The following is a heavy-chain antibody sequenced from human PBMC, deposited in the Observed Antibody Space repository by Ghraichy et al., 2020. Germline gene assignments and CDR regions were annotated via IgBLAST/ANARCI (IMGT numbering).Heavy chain of an antibody. CDR1: GGSISSSSYY. Sequence: SETLSLTCTVSGGSISSSSYYWGWIRQPPGKGLEWIGSIYYSGSTYYNPSLKSRVTISVDTSKNQFSLKLSSVTAADTAVYYCARHGRGYSYGSLDYWGQGTLVTVSS. J-gene: IGHJ4*02. V-gene: IGHV4-39*01. CDR2: IYYSGST. CDR3: ARHGRGYSYGSLDY. D-gene: IGHD5-18*01.